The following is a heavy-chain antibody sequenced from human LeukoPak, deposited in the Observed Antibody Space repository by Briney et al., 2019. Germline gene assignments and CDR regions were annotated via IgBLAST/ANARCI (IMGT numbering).Heavy chain of an antibody. D-gene: IGHD5-24*01. CDR1: GFTLSSYW. V-gene: IGHV3-7*04. CDR3: TRVGYIDEGIDY. Sequence: GGSLRLSCVVSGFTLSSYWMTWVRQAPGKGLEWVANIKQDGSKKSYVDSVKGRFTISRDSAKNSLYLQMNSLRAEDTAIYYCTRVGYIDEGIDYWGQGTLVTVSS. J-gene: IGHJ4*02. CDR2: IKQDGSKK.